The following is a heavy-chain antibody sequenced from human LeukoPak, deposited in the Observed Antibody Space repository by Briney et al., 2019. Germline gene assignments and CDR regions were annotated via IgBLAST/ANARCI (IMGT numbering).Heavy chain of an antibody. D-gene: IGHD5-12*01. V-gene: IGHV4-59*01. CDR1: VGSISIYF. CDR2: THYSGST. Sequence: SETLSLTCTLSVGSISIYFWNCMRDPPEKGLECIGYTHYSGSTTYNPSLKRRVTMSLDTSKKQFSLKLSSVSAADTAVYYCARGFRGYICYDLYFDTWGPGNLVT. CDR3: ARGFRGYICYDLYFDT. J-gene: IGHJ4*02.